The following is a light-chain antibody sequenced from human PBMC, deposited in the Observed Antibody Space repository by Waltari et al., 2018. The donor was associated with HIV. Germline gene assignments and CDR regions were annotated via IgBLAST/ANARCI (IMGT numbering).Light chain of an antibody. V-gene: IGLV3-25*02. Sequence: SYELPQPLSVSVSPGQTTQGTCSGDAWPKQFANWYQPKPGQAPVLVIHKDSEGPTGTPGRFPGSVSRTTVTLNISGVQAEEEADYYCQAADSSGTYVFATGTKVTVL. CDR3: QAADSSGTYV. J-gene: IGLJ1*01. CDR1: AWPKQF. CDR2: KDS.